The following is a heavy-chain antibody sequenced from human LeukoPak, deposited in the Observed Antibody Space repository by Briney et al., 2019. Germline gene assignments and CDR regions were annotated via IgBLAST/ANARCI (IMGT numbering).Heavy chain of an antibody. D-gene: IGHD4-11*01. J-gene: IGHJ4*02. CDR2: ISGDGGST. V-gene: IGHV3-43*02. CDR1: GFTFDDYA. Sequence: PGGSLRLSCAASGFTFDDYAMHWVRQAPGKGLEWVSLISGDGGSTYYADSVKGRFTISRDNSKNSLYLQMNSLRTEDTALYYCALWGNYGGEDYWGQGTLVTVSS. CDR3: ALWGNYGGEDY.